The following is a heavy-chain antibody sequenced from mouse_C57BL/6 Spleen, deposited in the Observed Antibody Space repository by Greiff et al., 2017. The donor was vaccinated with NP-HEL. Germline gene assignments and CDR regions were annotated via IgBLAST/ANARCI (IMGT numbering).Heavy chain of an antibody. V-gene: IGHV5-16*01. CDR1: GFTFSDYY. Sequence: EVQLVESEGGLVQPGRSMKLSCTASGFTFSDYYMAWVRQVPEKGLEWVANINYDGSSTYYLDSLKSRFIISRDNAKNILYLQMSSLKSEDTATYYCARERGWYFDVWGTGTTVTVSS. CDR3: ARERGWYFDV. J-gene: IGHJ1*03. CDR2: INYDGSST.